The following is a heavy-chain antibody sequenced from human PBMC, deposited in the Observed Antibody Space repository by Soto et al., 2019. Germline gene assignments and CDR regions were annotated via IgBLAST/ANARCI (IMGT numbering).Heavy chain of an antibody. CDR1: GFTFSSYA. J-gene: IGHJ6*02. CDR2: ISGSGGST. Sequence: PGGSLRLSCAASGFTFSSYAMSWVRQAPGKGLEWVSAISGSGGSTYYADSVKGRFTISRDNSKNTLYLQMNSLRAEDTAVYYCAKPLNGGRAAAGRIHGMDVWGQWTTVTVSS. CDR3: AKPLNGGRAAAGRIHGMDV. V-gene: IGHV3-23*01. D-gene: IGHD6-13*01.